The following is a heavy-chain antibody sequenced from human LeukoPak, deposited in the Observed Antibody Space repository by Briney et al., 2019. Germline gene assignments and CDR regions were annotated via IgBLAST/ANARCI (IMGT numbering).Heavy chain of an antibody. J-gene: IGHJ5*02. Sequence: ASVKVSCKASGDTFTGYDMHWVRQAPGQGLEWMGWINPNSGGTNYAQKFQGRVTMTRDTSISTAYMELSRLRSDDTAVYYCARDYFDSNWFDPWGQGTLVTVSS. CDR3: ARDYFDSNWFDP. V-gene: IGHV1-2*02. D-gene: IGHD3-9*01. CDR2: INPNSGGT. CDR1: GDTFTGYD.